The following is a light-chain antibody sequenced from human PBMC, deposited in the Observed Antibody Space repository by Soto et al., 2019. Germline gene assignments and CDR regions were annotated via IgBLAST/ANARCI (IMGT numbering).Light chain of an antibody. J-gene: IGKJ2*01. Sequence: EIGLTQSPGTLSLSPGERATLSCRASQRVSSSYLAWYQQKPGQAPRLLIYGASSRATGIPDRFSGSGSGTDFTLTISRLEPEDFAVYYCQQYGSSPYTFGQGTKLEIK. V-gene: IGKV3-20*01. CDR1: QRVSSSY. CDR3: QQYGSSPYT. CDR2: GAS.